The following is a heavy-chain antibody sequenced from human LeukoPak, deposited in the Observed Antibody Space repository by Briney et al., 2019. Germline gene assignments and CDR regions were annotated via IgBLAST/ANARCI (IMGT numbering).Heavy chain of an antibody. V-gene: IGHV1-69*13. J-gene: IGHJ5*02. D-gene: IGHD4-23*01. CDR2: IIPIFGTA. CDR3: ASRGNSNWFDP. Sequence: ASVKVSCKASGGTFISYAISWVRQAPGQGLEWMGGIIPIFGTANYAQKFQGRVTITADESTSTAYMELSSLRSDDTAVYYCASRGNSNWFDPWGQGTLVTVSS. CDR1: GGTFISYA.